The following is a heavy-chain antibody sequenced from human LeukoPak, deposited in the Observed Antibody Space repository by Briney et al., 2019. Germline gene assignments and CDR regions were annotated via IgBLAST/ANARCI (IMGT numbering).Heavy chain of an antibody. CDR2: INGSGGST. V-gene: IGHV3-23*01. J-gene: IGHJ3*02. CDR3: AKDGSDCSSTSCYLNDAFDI. D-gene: IGHD2-2*01. Sequence: GGSLRLSCAASGFTFSSYAMSWVRPAPGKGLEGVSAINGSGGSTSYAVSVKGRFTISRDNSKNTLYLQMNSLRAEDTAVYYCAKDGSDCSSTSCYLNDAFDIWSQGTMVTVSS. CDR1: GFTFSSYA.